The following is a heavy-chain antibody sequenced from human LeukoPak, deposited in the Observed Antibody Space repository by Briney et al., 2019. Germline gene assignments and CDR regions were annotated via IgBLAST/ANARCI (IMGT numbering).Heavy chain of an antibody. CDR1: GFTFSSYA. CDR2: IRYDESRK. Sequence: PGGSLRLSCAASGFTFSSYAMSWVRQAPGKGLDWVAFIRYDESRKYHADSVKGRFTISRDNSKNTLYLQMNGLRAEDTAVYYCAKDLDSYGYFSADYWGQGTLVTVSS. CDR3: AKDLDSYGYFSADY. D-gene: IGHD5-18*01. J-gene: IGHJ4*02. V-gene: IGHV3-30*02.